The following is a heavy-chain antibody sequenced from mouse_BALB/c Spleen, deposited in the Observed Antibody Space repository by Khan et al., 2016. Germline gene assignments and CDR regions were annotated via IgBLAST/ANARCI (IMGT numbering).Heavy chain of an antibody. Sequence: QVQLKESGPGLVAPSQSLSLTCTVTGFSLTGYGGNWGRQPPGKGLEWLGMIWGDGSTDYNSAPQSRLSISKDNSKSQDFLKLISLQTDDTARYSSARGLYYDPGVFDYWGQGTLVTVSA. CDR1: GFSLTGYG. J-gene: IGHJ3*01. CDR2: IWGDGST. V-gene: IGHV2-6-7*01. D-gene: IGHD2-4*01. CDR3: ARGLYYDPGVFDY.